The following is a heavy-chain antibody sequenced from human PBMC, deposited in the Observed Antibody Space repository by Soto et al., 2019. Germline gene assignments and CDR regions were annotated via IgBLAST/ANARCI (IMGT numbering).Heavy chain of an antibody. CDR1: GGTVSSGAYS. CDR3: ARDHRPSGYRRSFDY. Sequence: SETLSLTCTVSGGTVSSGAYSWSWIRQPPGKGLEWLGYISYTGSTNYNPSLKSRVTISVGTSNKRFSLNLSSVTAADTAVYYCARDHRPSGYRRSFDYWGQGILVTVSS. J-gene: IGHJ4*02. V-gene: IGHV4-61*08. D-gene: IGHD5-12*01. CDR2: ISYTGST.